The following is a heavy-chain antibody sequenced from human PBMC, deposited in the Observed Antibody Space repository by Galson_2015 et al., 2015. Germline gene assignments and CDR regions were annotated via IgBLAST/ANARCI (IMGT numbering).Heavy chain of an antibody. CDR2: LNDGATNT. J-gene: IGHJ4*02. CDR3: AKGYHLRQ. V-gene: IGHV3-23*01. Sequence: SLRLSCAASGFTFSTYAMSWVRQASGKGLEWVSSLNDGATNTYYADSVKGRFTISRDNSKSMLFLQMNSLRAEDTAVYYCAKGYHLRQWGQGALVSVSS. CDR1: GFTFSTYA. D-gene: IGHD2-2*01.